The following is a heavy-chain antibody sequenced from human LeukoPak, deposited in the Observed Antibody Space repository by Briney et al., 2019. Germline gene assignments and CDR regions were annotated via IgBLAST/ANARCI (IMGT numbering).Heavy chain of an antibody. CDR2: ISYDGSNK. V-gene: IGHV3-30-3*01. CDR1: GFTFSSYA. J-gene: IGHJ3*02. D-gene: IGHD3-10*01. Sequence: PGRSLRLSCAASGFTFSSYAMHWVRQAPGRGLEWVAVISYDGSNKYYADSVKGRFTISRDNSKNTLYLQMNSLRAEDTAVYYCARPLDSADSFSAFDIWGQGTMVTVSS. CDR3: ARPLDSADSFSAFDI.